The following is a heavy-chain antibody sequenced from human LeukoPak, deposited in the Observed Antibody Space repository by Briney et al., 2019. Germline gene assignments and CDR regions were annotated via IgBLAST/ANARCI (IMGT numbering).Heavy chain of an antibody. V-gene: IGHV5-51*01. Sequence: GESLKISCKGSGYSFVNYWIAWVRHMPGKGLEWMGIIYPGDSTPRYSPSIQGQVTFSADKSINTAYLQWSSLKASDNAMYYCARHEDGGTYTYWGQGTLVTVSS. D-gene: IGHD4-11*01. CDR3: ARHEDGGTYTY. J-gene: IGHJ4*02. CDR1: GYSFVNYW. CDR2: IYPGDSTP.